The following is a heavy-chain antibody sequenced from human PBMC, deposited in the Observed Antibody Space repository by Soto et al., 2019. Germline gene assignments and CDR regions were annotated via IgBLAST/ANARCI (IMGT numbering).Heavy chain of an antibody. CDR1: GFTFSDYA. D-gene: IGHD5-12*01. CDR2: IWHDGTNK. J-gene: IGHJ4*02. V-gene: IGHV3-33*01. CDR3: ARPALLVSTFDY. Sequence: QEQLVESGGGVVQPGXSLRLSCAASGFTFSDYAMHWVRQAPGKGLEWVAVIWHDGTNKYYADSVKGRFTISRDNSKNTLFLQMNNLRAEDTAVYYCARPALLVSTFDYWGQGTLVTVSS.